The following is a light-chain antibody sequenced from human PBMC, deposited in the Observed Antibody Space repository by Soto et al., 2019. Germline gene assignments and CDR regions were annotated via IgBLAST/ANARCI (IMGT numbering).Light chain of an antibody. Sequence: AIQLTQSPSSLSASVGDRVTITCRASQGISSALAWYQQKPGKAPKLLIYDASSLESGVPSRFSGIGSGTDFTLTISSLQPEDFATYYCQQFNSYPRITFGGGTKVEIK. CDR3: QQFNSYPRIT. CDR2: DAS. V-gene: IGKV1-13*02. CDR1: QGISSA. J-gene: IGKJ4*01.